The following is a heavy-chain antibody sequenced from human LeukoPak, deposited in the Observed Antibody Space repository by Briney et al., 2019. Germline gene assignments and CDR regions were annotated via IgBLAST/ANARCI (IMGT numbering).Heavy chain of an antibody. J-gene: IGHJ3*02. V-gene: IGHV4-59*06. D-gene: IGHD1-26*01. Sequence: SETLSLTCTVSGGSISSYYWSWIRQHPGKGLEWIGYIYYSGSTYYNPSLKSRVTISVDTSKNQFSLKLSSVTAADTAVYYCARGVGATTAAFDIWGQGTMVTVSS. CDR2: IYYSGST. CDR1: GGSISSYY. CDR3: ARGVGATTAAFDI.